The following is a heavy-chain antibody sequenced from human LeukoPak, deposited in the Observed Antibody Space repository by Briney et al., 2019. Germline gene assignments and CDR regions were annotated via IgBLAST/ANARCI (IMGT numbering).Heavy chain of an antibody. CDR3: ARERITMVRGVLVY. CDR2: ISAYNGNT. V-gene: IGHV1-18*01. J-gene: IGHJ4*02. Sequence: ASVKVSCKASGYTFTSYGISWVRQAPGQGLEWMGWISAYNGNTNYAQKFQGRVTMTTDTSTSTAYMELRSLRSDDTAVYYCARERITMVRGVLVYWGQGTLVTVSS. D-gene: IGHD3-10*01. CDR1: GYTFTSYG.